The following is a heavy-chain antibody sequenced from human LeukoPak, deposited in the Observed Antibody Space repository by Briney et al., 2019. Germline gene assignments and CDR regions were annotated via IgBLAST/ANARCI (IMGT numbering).Heavy chain of an antibody. Sequence: GGSLRLSCAASGFTVSSNYMSWVRQAPGKRLEWVSVIYSGGSTYYADSVKGRFTISRDNSKNTLYLQMNSLRAEDTAIYYCDCSSATCYAAGDYWGQGTLVTVSS. D-gene: IGHD2-2*01. CDR3: DCSSATCYAAGDY. CDR1: GFTVSSNY. J-gene: IGHJ4*02. CDR2: IYSGGST. V-gene: IGHV3-53*05.